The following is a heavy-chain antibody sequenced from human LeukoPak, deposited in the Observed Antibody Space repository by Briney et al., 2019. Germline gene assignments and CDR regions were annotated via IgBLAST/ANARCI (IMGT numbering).Heavy chain of an antibody. D-gene: IGHD3-3*01. J-gene: IGHJ5*01. CDR1: GYTFINHG. V-gene: IGHV1-18*01. CDR2: ISAYNGRT. CDR3: GRWSPNPNDS. Sequence: ASVKVSCKASGYTFINHGISWVRQAPGQGLEWMGWISAYNGRTEYAPNFQDRVTMTTDTSTTTAYMELRSLTSDDTAVYYCGRWSPNPNDSWGQGTLVTVSS.